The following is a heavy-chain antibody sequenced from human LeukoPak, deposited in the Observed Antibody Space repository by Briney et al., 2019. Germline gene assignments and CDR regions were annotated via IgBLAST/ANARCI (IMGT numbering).Heavy chain of an antibody. D-gene: IGHD3-22*01. J-gene: IGHJ4*02. CDR2: ISSSTSVI. CDR1: VFTFSSFG. V-gene: IGHV3-48*01. Sequence: PGGSLRLSSAASVFTFSSFGMNGVRHAPGKGLDWSSYISSSTSVIYSADPVKGRFTISRDNAKNSLYLQMNSLRAEDTAVYYCARIRWGSGYAQLDYWGQGSLVTVSS. CDR3: ARIRWGSGYAQLDY.